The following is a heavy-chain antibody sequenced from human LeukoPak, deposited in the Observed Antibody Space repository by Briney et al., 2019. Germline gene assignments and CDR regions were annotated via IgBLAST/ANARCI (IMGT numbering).Heavy chain of an antibody. CDR1: GLTFSSNS. CDR3: ARRAGAYSHPYDY. J-gene: IGHJ4*02. Sequence: GGSLRLSCAASGLTFSSNSMSWVRQAPGQGLEWVSFIYSGGSTYYADSVKGRFTISRDNSKNTLYLQMNSLRADDTAVYYCARRAGAYSHPYDYWGQGTLVTVSS. D-gene: IGHD4/OR15-4a*01. V-gene: IGHV3-53*01. CDR2: IYSGGST.